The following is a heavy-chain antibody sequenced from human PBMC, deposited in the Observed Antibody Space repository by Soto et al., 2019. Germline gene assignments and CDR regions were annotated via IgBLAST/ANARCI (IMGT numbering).Heavy chain of an antibody. CDR1: GFTFRSFA. Sequence: GVSLRLSCAASGFTFRSFAMSWVRQSPGKGPEWVAAASDIEGRTYYADSVKGRFTISRDNSKNTVYLQMNSLRAEDTAIYYCAKEPPRKGYADYWGQGXQVTVSS. J-gene: IGHJ4*02. CDR2: ASDIEGRT. D-gene: IGHD1-1*01. CDR3: AKEPPRKGYADY. V-gene: IGHV3-23*01.